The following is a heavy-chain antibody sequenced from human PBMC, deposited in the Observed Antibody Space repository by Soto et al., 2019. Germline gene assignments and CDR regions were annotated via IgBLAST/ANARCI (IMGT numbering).Heavy chain of an antibody. CDR3: ARRSSGWYFDY. Sequence: EVQLLESGGGLVQPGGSLRLSCAASGFTFSSYAMSWARQAPGKGLEWVSAISGSGGSTYYADSVKGRFTISRDKSKSTVYLQMNSLRAEDTAVYYCARRSSGWYFDYWGQGNLVTVSS. D-gene: IGHD6-19*01. J-gene: IGHJ4*02. CDR1: GFTFSSYA. CDR2: ISGSGGST. V-gene: IGHV3-23*01.